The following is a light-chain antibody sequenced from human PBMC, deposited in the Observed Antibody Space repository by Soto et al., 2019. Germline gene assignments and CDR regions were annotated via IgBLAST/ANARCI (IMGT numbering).Light chain of an antibody. V-gene: IGLV1-44*01. CDR2: CNT. Sequence: QAVVTQPPSASGTPGQRVSISCSGSSSDIGSNPVSWYQQLPGTAPKLLLYCNTDRPSGVPDRFSGMKSGTSASLAISGLQAEDEADYYCASCDNGLYGWVFGGGTKLTVL. CDR3: ASCDNGLYGWV. J-gene: IGLJ3*02. CDR1: SSDIGSNP.